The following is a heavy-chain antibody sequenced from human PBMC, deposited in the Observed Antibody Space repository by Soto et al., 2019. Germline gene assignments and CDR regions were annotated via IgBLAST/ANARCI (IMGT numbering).Heavy chain of an antibody. CDR2: ISSSSSYI. CDR3: ARDQDAFDI. CDR1: VFTFSSYS. J-gene: IGHJ3*02. V-gene: IGHV3-21*01. Sequence: WWSLRLSCSASVFTFSSYSMNWVRQAPGKGLEWVSSISSSSSYIYYADSVKGRFTISRDNAKNSLYLQMNSLRAEDTAVYYCARDQDAFDIWGQGTMVTVSS.